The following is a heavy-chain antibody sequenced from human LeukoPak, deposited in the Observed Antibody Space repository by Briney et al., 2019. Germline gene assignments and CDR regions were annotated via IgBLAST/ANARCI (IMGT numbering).Heavy chain of an antibody. Sequence: SETLSLTCTVSGGSISSSSYYWGWIRQPPGKGLEWIVSIYYSGSIYYNPSLKSRVTISVDTSKNQFSLKLSSVTAADTAVYYCARGGDFWSGYYGVYYYYYMDVWGKGTTVTVSS. J-gene: IGHJ6*03. V-gene: IGHV4-39*07. CDR3: ARGGDFWSGYYGVYYYYYMDV. D-gene: IGHD3-3*01. CDR1: GGSISSSSYY. CDR2: IYYSGSI.